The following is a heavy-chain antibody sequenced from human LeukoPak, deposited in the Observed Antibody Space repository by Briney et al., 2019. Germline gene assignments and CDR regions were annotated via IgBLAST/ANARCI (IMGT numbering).Heavy chain of an antibody. V-gene: IGHV4-30-2*01. CDR1: GGSISSDGYY. CDR2: IYHSGNT. Sequence: SETLSLTCSVSGGSISSDGYYWSWIRQPPGKGLEWIGYIYHSGNTYYNPSLKSRVTISVDRSKNQFSLKLSSVTAADTAVYYCARLGGYCSTTSCYFDYWGQGTLVTVSS. CDR3: ARLGGYCSTTSCYFDY. D-gene: IGHD2-2*01. J-gene: IGHJ4*02.